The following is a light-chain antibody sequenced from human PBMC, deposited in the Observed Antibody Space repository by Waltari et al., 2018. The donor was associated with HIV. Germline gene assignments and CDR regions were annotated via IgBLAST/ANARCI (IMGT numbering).Light chain of an antibody. CDR1: AMPKQY. J-gene: IGLJ2*01. CDR2: KDR. Sequence: SYELTQPPSVSVSPGQTARITCSGDAMPKQYAYWYQQKPGQAPEVVLYKDRVRASGIPERFSGSSSGTTVTLTISLVQAEYEADYSFQSADSSGTYPVVFGGGTKLTVL. CDR3: QSADSSGTYPVV. V-gene: IGLV3-25*03.